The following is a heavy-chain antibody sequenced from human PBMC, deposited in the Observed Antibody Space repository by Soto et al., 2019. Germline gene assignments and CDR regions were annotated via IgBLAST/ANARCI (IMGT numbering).Heavy chain of an antibody. D-gene: IGHD2-8*01. CDR2: ISGSGGST. V-gene: IGHV3-23*01. CDR1: GFTFSSYA. CDR3: AKKGRYCTNGVCYSANDYYYYYMDV. Sequence: GGSLRLSCAASGFTFSSYAMSWVRQAPGKGLEWVSAISGSGGSTYYADSVKGRFTISRDNSKNTLYLQMNSLRAEDTAVYYCAKKGRYCTNGVCYSANDYYYYYMDVWGKGTTVTVSS. J-gene: IGHJ6*03.